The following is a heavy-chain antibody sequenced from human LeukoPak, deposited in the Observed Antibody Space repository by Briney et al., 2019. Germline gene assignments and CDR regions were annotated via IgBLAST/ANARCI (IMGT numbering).Heavy chain of an antibody. CDR1: GFTFSSYS. CDR3: ARGCSSSWYLVGYYYYYMDV. CDR2: ISSSSSYI. J-gene: IGHJ6*03. Sequence: GGSLRLSCAASGFTFSSYSMNWVRQAPGKGLEWVSSISSSSSYIYYADSVKGRFTISRDNAKNSLYLQMNSLRAEDTAVYYCARGCSSSWYLVGYYYYYMDVWGKGTTVTVSS. V-gene: IGHV3-21*01. D-gene: IGHD6-13*01.